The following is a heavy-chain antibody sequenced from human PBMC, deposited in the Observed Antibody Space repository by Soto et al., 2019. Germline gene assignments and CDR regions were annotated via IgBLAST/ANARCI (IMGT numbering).Heavy chain of an antibody. D-gene: IGHD3-10*01. CDR1: GDTFSFYS. V-gene: IGHV1-69*02. Sequence: QVQLVQSGAEVKKPGSSVRVSCKASGDTFSFYSINWVRQAPGLGLEWMGRINPILSMSNYAQRFQGRVTVTADKPTSTAYRELSSLRSEDTAMYYCASSYGSGYRAFDYWGQGALVTVSS. CDR2: INPILSMS. J-gene: IGHJ4*02. CDR3: ASSYGSGYRAFDY.